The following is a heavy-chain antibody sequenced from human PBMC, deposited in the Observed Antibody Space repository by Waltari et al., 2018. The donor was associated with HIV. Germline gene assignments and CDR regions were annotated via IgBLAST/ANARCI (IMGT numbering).Heavy chain of an antibody. V-gene: IGHV1-69*13. CDR3: ARDPRGVAGTWWFDP. CDR2: IIPIFGTA. J-gene: IGHJ5*02. Sequence: QVQLVQSGAEVKKPGSSVKVSCKASGGTFSSYAISWVRQAPGQGLEWMGGIIPIFGTANYAPKFQGRVTVTSDESTSTAYMELSSLRSEDTAVYYCARDPRGVAGTWWFDPWGQGTLVTVSS. CDR1: GGTFSSYA. D-gene: IGHD6-19*01.